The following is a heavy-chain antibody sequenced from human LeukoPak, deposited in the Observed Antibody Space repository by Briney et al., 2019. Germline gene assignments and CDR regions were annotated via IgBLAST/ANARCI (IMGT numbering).Heavy chain of an antibody. Sequence: PSETLSLTGAVYGGSFSGYYWSWIRQPPGKGLEWIGEINHSGSTNYNPSLKSRVTISVDTSKNQFSLKLSSVTAADTAVYYCARRWPFIEAADNWGQGTLVTVSS. V-gene: IGHV4-34*01. J-gene: IGHJ4*02. CDR1: GGSFSGYY. CDR3: ARRWPFIEAADN. D-gene: IGHD6-13*01. CDR2: INHSGST.